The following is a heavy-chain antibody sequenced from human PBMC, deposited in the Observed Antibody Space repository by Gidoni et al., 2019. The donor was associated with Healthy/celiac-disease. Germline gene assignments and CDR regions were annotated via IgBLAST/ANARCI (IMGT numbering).Heavy chain of an antibody. D-gene: IGHD1-26*01. Sequence: LVASGGGLVKPGGSLRLAFAAACFTFMDYYISWIRQGTGKGLEWVSYSSSSSSYTNYADSVKGRFTISRDNAKNSLYLQMNSLRAEDTAVYYCARVGSGSYPRSYYFDYWGQGTLVTVSS. CDR1: CFTFMDYY. CDR2: SSSSSSYT. V-gene: IGHV3-11*06. CDR3: ARVGSGSYPRSYYFDY. J-gene: IGHJ4*02.